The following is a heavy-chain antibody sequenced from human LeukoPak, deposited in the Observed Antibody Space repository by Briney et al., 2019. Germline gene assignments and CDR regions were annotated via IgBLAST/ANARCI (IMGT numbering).Heavy chain of an antibody. D-gene: IGHD3-22*01. J-gene: IGHJ4*02. CDR1: GYTFTSYG. Sequence: ASVKVSCKASGYTFTSYGISWVRQAPGQGLEWMGWISAYNGNTDYAQKLQGRVAMTTDTSTSTAYMELRSLRSDDTAVYYCARESSGYYFDYWGQGTLVTVSS. CDR3: ARESSGYYFDY. V-gene: IGHV1-18*01. CDR2: ISAYNGNT.